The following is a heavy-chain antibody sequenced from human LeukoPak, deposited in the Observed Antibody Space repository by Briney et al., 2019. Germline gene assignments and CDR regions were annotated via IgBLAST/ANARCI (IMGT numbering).Heavy chain of an antibody. V-gene: IGHV3-7*03. Sequence: GGSLRLSCAASGFTFSTYSMTWVRQAPGKGLEGVASISQDGSEMYSVDSVKGRFTISRDNAKNSLYLQMNSLRAEDTAVYYCARDRGYVSYDYWGQGTLVTVSS. CDR2: ISQDGSEM. CDR3: ARDRGYVSYDY. J-gene: IGHJ4*02. CDR1: GFTFSTYS. D-gene: IGHD1-26*01.